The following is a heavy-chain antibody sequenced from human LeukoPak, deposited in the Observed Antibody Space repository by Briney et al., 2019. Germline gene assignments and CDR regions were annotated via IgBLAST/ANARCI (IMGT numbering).Heavy chain of an antibody. V-gene: IGHV1-46*01. CDR1: GYTFTGYY. Sequence: GASVKVSCKASGYTFTGYYMHWVRQAPGQGLEWMGWINPSGGSTSYAQKFQGRVTMTRDMSTSTAYMELRSLRSDDTAVYYCARDRLYSMIVVVTPFDYWGQGTLVTVSS. CDR2: INPSGGST. CDR3: ARDRLYSMIVVVTPFDY. J-gene: IGHJ4*02. D-gene: IGHD3-22*01.